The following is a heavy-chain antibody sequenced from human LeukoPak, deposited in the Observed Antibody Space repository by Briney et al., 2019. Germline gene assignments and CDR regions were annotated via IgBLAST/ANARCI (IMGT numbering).Heavy chain of an antibody. CDR2: SRNKAKSYTT. V-gene: IGHV3-72*01. Sequence: GGSLRLSCAVSGFTFSDHFLDWVRQAPGKGLEWVDRSRNKAKSYTTEYAASVKGRFTISRDDSKNSLYLQMNSLETEDTAVYYCVRVGSVSGSDYLDYWGQGTLVTVSS. CDR1: GFTFSDHF. J-gene: IGHJ4*02. CDR3: VRVGSVSGSDYLDY. D-gene: IGHD6-19*01.